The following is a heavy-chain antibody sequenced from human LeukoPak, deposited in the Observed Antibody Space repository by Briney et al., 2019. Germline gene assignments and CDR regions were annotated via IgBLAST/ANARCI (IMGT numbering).Heavy chain of an antibody. CDR1: GYTFTSYD. D-gene: IGHD6-13*01. CDR3: ARAYYRPIYSSSWYPYYYYYMDV. Sequence: ASVKVSCKASGYTFTSYDINWVRQAPGQGLEWMGWMNPNSGNTGYAQKFQGRVTITRNTSISTAYMELSSLRSEDTAVYYCARAYYRPIYSSSWYPYYYYYMDVWGKGTTVTVSS. V-gene: IGHV1-8*03. CDR2: MNPNSGNT. J-gene: IGHJ6*03.